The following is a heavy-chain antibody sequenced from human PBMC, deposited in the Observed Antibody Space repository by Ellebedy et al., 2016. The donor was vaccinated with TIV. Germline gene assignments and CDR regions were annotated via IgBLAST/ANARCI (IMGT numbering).Heavy chain of an antibody. CDR2: IYPGDSDT. CDR1: GYSFTSYW. CDR3: ATLNDYGDYAFDY. V-gene: IGHV5-51*01. Sequence: GGSLRLSXKGSGYSFTSYWIGWVRQMPGKGLEWMGIIYPGDSDTRYSPSFQGQVTISADKSISTAYLQWSSLKASDTAMYYCATLNDYGDYAFDYWGQGTLVTVSS. J-gene: IGHJ4*02. D-gene: IGHD4-17*01.